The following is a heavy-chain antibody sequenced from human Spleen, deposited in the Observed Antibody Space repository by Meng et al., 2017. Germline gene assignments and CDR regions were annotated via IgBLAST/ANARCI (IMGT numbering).Heavy chain of an antibody. V-gene: IGHV3-23*01. Sequence: GGSLRLSCAVSGLTFRRYAMTWVRQAPGKGLEWVSLISSSGGSTYYADSVKGRFTISRDNSKNTVYLQMNSLRAEDTAVYYCAKEAEDYSDYFFHGFDIWGQGTMVTVSS. CDR2: ISSSGGST. CDR1: GLTFRRYA. D-gene: IGHD4-11*01. J-gene: IGHJ3*02. CDR3: AKEAEDYSDYFFHGFDI.